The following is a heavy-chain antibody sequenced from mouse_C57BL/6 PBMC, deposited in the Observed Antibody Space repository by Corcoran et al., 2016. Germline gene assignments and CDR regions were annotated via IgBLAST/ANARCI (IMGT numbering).Heavy chain of an antibody. CDR1: GYSITSGYY. CDR3: ATYDGYYVKDYAMDY. Sequence: DVQLQESGPGLVKPSQSLSLTCSVTGYSITSGYYWNWIRQFPGNKLEWMGYISYDGSNNYNPSLKNRISITRDTSKNQFFLKLNSVTTEDTATYYCATYDGYYVKDYAMDYWGQGTSVTVSS. J-gene: IGHJ4*01. V-gene: IGHV3-6*01. D-gene: IGHD2-3*01. CDR2: ISYDGSN.